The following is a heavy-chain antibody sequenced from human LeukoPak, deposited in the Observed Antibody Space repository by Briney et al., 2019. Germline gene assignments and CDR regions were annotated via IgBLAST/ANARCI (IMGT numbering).Heavy chain of an antibody. CDR3: ARSSPYSSSWWDSDY. CDR2: INPNSGGT. J-gene: IGHJ4*02. Sequence: ASVKVSCKASGYTFTGYYMHWVRQAPGQGLEWMGWINPNSGGTNYAQKFQGRVTMTRDTSISTAYMELSRLRSDDTAVYYCARSSPYSSSWWDSDYWGQGTLVTVSS. D-gene: IGHD6-13*01. CDR1: GYTFTGYY. V-gene: IGHV1-2*02.